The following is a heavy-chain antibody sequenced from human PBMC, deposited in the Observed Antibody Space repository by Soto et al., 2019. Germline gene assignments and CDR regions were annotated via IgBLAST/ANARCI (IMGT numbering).Heavy chain of an antibody. CDR1: GGTFSSYA. D-gene: IGHD3-22*01. V-gene: IGHV1-69*13. CDR3: ARVTGYYDSSGF. Sequence: VASVKVSCKASGGTFSSYAISWVRQAPGQGLEWMGGIIPIFGTANYAQKFQGRVTITADESTSTAYMELSSLRSEDTAVYYCARVTGYYDSSGFWGQGTLVTVSS. CDR2: IIPIFGTA. J-gene: IGHJ4*02.